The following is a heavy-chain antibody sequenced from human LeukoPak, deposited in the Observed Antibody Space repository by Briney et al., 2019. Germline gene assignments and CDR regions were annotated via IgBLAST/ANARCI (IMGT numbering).Heavy chain of an antibody. CDR1: GFTFSSYG. J-gene: IGHJ6*02. Sequence: PGGSLRLSCAASGFTFSSYGMHWVRQAPGKGLEWVAVISYDGSNKYYADSVKGRFTISRDNSKNTLYLQMNSLRAEDTAVYYCAKGSGDNWNYWTSNYYGMDVWGQGTTVTVSS. D-gene: IGHD1-7*01. V-gene: IGHV3-30*18. CDR3: AKGSGDNWNYWTSNYYGMDV. CDR2: ISYDGSNK.